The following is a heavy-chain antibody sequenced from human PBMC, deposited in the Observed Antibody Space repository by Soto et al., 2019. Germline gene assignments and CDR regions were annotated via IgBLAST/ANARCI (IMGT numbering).Heavy chain of an antibody. V-gene: IGHV2-5*02. CDR2: IYWDGDK. J-gene: IGHJ4*02. CDR3: AHRVLRTVFGLVTTTAIYFDF. CDR1: GFSLTTSGVG. D-gene: IGHD3-3*01. Sequence: QITLNESGPTVVRPTETLTLTCRFSGFSLTTSGVGVGWIRQSPGKATEWLALIYWDGDKRYSASLKSMPTITTDTSKNQVVLTVSDLDPTDTATYYCAHRVLRTVFGLVTTTAIYFDFWGQGTPVAVSS.